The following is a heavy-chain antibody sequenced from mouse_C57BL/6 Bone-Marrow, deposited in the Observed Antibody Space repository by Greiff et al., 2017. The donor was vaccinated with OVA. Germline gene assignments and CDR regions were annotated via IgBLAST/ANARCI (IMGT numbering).Heavy chain of an antibody. V-gene: IGHV5-6*01. D-gene: IGHD1-1*01. J-gene: IGHJ2*01. CDR3: ARHYDGSSYY. Sequence: EVQLKESGGDLVKPGGSLKLSCAASGFTFSSYGMSWVRQTPDKRLEWVATISSGGSYTYYPDSVKGRFTISRDNAKNTLYLQMSSLKSEDTAMYYCARHYDGSSYYWGQGTTLTVSS. CDR2: ISSGGSYT. CDR1: GFTFSSYG.